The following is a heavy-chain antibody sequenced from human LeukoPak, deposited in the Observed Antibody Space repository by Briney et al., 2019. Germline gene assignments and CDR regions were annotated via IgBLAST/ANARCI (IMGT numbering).Heavy chain of an antibody. J-gene: IGHJ6*02. V-gene: IGHV3-21*01. CDR3: ARDLGQLVDLINYGMDV. CDR2: ISSSSSYI. CDR1: GFTFSSYE. D-gene: IGHD6-13*01. Sequence: GGSLRLSCAASGFTFSSYERNWVRQAPGKGLEGVSSISSSSSYIYYADSVKGRFTISRDNAKNSLYLQMNSLRAEDTAVYYCARDLGQLVDLINYGMDVWGQGTTVTVSS.